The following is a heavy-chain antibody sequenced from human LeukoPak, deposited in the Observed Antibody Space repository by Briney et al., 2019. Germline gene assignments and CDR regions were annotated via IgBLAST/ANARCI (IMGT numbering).Heavy chain of an antibody. CDR3: ARRLREDNWFDP. CDR1: GYTFTGYY. CDR2: INPNSGGT. Sequence: ASVTVSCKASGYTFTGYYMHWVRQAPGQGLEWMGWINPNSGGTNYAQKFQGRVTMTRDTSISTAYMELSRLRSDDTAVYYCARRLREDNWFDPWGQGTLVTVSS. J-gene: IGHJ5*02. V-gene: IGHV1-2*02. D-gene: IGHD4-17*01.